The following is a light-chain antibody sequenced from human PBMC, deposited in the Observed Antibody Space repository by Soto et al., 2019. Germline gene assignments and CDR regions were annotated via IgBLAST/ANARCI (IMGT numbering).Light chain of an antibody. CDR2: EVN. Sequence: QSVLTQPASMSGSPGQSITISCTGTSSDVGTYNLVSWYQQHPGKAPKLLIYEVNKRPSGVSNRFSGSKSGNTASLTISGLQAEEEADYYCCSYASSSTFVFGGGTKLTVL. CDR1: SSDVGTYNL. J-gene: IGLJ3*02. V-gene: IGLV2-23*02. CDR3: CSYASSSTFV.